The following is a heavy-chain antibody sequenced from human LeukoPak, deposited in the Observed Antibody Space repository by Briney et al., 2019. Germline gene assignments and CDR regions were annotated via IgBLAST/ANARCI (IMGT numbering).Heavy chain of an antibody. J-gene: IGHJ4*02. V-gene: IGHV4-34*01. CDR1: GGSFSGYY. D-gene: IGHD5-18*01. CDR3: AIARIQLFDY. Sequence: SETLSLXCAVYGGSFSGYYWSWSRQPPGKGLEWIGEINHSGSTNYNPSLKSRVTISVDTSKNQFSLKLSSVTAADTAAYYCAIARIQLFDYWGQGTLVTVSS. CDR2: INHSGST.